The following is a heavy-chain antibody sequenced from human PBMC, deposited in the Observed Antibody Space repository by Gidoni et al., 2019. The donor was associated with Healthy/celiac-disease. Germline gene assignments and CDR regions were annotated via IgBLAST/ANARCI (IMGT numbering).Heavy chain of an antibody. CDR3: ARARVPSVPPYSSSWGLSYGMDV. Sequence: QVQLVQSGAEVKKPGASVKVSCKASGYTFTSYYMHWVRQAPGQGLEWMGIINPSGGSTSYAQKFQGRVTMTRDTSTSTVYMELSSLRSEDTAVYYCARARVPSVPPYSSSWGLSYGMDVWGQGTTVTVSS. V-gene: IGHV1-46*01. J-gene: IGHJ6*02. D-gene: IGHD6-13*01. CDR1: GYTFTSYY. CDR2: INPSGGST.